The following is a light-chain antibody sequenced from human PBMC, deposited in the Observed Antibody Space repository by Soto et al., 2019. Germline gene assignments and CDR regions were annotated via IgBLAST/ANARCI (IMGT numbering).Light chain of an antibody. CDR1: QSVSSSY. J-gene: IGKJ2*01. CDR2: GAS. Sequence: EIVLTQSPGTLSLSPGERATLSCRASQSVSSSYLAWYQQKPGQAPRLLIYGASSRATGIPARFSGSGSGTDFSLTISRLEPEDFAVYYCHQYDNAPQTYGQGTKVDI. CDR3: HQYDNAPQT. V-gene: IGKV3-20*01.